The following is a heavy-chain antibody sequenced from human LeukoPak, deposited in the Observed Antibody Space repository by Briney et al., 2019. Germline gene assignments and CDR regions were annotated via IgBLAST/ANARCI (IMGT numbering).Heavy chain of an antibody. Sequence: GGSLRLSCAASGFTFSSYAMNLVRQAPGKGLEWVSYISSSGSTIYYADSVKGRFTISRDNAKNSLYLQMNSLRAEDTAVYYCARGVYCSGGSCYFGYYYYGMDVWGQGTTVTVSS. J-gene: IGHJ6*02. CDR3: ARGVYCSGGSCYFGYYYYGMDV. CDR2: ISSSGSTI. D-gene: IGHD2-15*01. CDR1: GFTFSSYA. V-gene: IGHV3-48*03.